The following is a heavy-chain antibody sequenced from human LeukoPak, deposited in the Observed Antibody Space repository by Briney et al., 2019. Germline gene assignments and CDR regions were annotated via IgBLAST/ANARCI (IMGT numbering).Heavy chain of an antibody. CDR3: ARDSRQWVEQLPYGWFDP. CDR1: GFTFSAYS. Sequence: GGSLRLSCAASGFTFSAYSMNWVRQPPGKGLEWVSYISSSGSYIYYADSVRGRFTISRDNAKNSLYLQLDSLRAEDTAVYYCARDSRQWVEQLPYGWFDPWGQGTLVTVSP. CDR2: ISSSGSYI. D-gene: IGHD1-26*01. J-gene: IGHJ5*01. V-gene: IGHV3-21*01.